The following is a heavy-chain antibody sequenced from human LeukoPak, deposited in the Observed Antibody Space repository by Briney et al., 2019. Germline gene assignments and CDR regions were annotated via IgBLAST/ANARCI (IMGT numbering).Heavy chain of an antibody. CDR1: GGSISSSSHY. J-gene: IGHJ5*02. CDR2: IYYSGST. CDR3: ASSKPDLDT. V-gene: IGHV4-39*07. Sequence: SETLSLTCTVSGGSISSSSHYWGWIRQPPGKGLEWIGSIYYSGSTYYNPSLKSRVTISVGTSKNQFSLKLNSVTASDTAVYYCASSKPDLDTWGQGTLVTVSS. D-gene: IGHD2-2*01.